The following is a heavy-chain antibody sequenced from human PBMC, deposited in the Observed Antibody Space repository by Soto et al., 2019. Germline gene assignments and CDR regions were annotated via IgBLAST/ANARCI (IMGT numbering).Heavy chain of an antibody. D-gene: IGHD3-3*01. J-gene: IGHJ6*02. Sequence: ASVKVSCKAPGYTFTSYDINWVRQATGQGLEWMGWMNPNSGNTGYAQKFQGRVTMTRNTSISTAYMELSSLRSEDTAVYYCARALARYYDFWSGYFNSYYYYGMDVWGQGTTVTVSS. CDR1: GYTFTSYD. CDR2: MNPNSGNT. CDR3: ARALARYYDFWSGYFNSYYYYGMDV. V-gene: IGHV1-8*01.